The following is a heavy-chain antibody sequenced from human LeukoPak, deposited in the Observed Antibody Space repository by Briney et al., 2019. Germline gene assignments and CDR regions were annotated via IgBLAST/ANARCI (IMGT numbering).Heavy chain of an antibody. CDR2: INHSGST. Sequence: SEALSLTCAVYGGSFSGYYWSWIRQPPGKGLEWIGEINHSGSTNYNPSLRSRVTISVDTSKNQFSLKLSSVTAADTAVYYCARGGGYSYGSDFDYWGQGTLVTVSS. CDR1: GGSFSGYY. CDR3: ARGGGYSYGSDFDY. D-gene: IGHD5-18*01. J-gene: IGHJ4*02. V-gene: IGHV4-34*01.